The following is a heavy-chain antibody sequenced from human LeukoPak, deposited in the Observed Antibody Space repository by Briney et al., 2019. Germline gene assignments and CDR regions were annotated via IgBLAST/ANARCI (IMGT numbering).Heavy chain of an antibody. V-gene: IGHV1-46*01. J-gene: IGHJ5*02. CDR1: GYTFTSYY. D-gene: IGHD4-17*01. CDR3: ARDLGYGIGWFDP. CDR2: INPSGGST. Sequence: ASVKVSCKASGYTFTSYYMHWVRQAPGQGLEWMGIINPSGGSTSYAQKFQGRVTMTTDTSTSTAYMELRSLRSDDTAVYYCARDLGYGIGWFDPWGQGTLVTVSS.